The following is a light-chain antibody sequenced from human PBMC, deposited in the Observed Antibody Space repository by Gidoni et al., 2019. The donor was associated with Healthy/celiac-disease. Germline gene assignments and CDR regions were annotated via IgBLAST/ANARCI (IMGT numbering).Light chain of an antibody. CDR1: QSVSSY. Sequence: DNVLTQSPATLSLSPGERATLSCRASQSVSSYLAWYQQQPGQAPRLLIYDASNRATGIPARFSGSGSGTDFTLTISSLEPEDFAVYYCQQRSNWRITFGQGTRLEIK. CDR3: QQRSNWRIT. V-gene: IGKV3-11*01. J-gene: IGKJ5*01. CDR2: DAS.